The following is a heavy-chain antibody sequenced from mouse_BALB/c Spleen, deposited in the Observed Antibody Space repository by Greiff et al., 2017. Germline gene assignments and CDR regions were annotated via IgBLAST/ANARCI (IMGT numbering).Heavy chain of an antibody. CDR3: ARRDGYLGY. Sequence: QVQLQQSGAELARPGASVKLSCKASGYTFTDYYINWVKQRTGQGLEWIGEIYPGSGNTYYNEKFKGKATLTADKSSSTAYMQLSSLTSEDSAVYFCARRDGYLGYWGQGTTLTVSS. V-gene: IGHV1-77*01. CDR2: IYPGSGNT. D-gene: IGHD2-3*01. CDR1: GYTFTDYY. J-gene: IGHJ2*01.